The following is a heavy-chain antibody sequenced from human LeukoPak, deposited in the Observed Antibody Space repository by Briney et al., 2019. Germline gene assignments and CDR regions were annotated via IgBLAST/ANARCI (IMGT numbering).Heavy chain of an antibody. D-gene: IGHD3-10*01. CDR3: ARVLNPWFGEFAFDY. Sequence: PSETLSLTCTVSGGSLSSYYWSWIRQPPGKGLEWIGYIYYSGSTNHNPSLKSRLTISIDTSKNQISLKLTSVTAADTAVYHCARVLNPWFGEFAFDYWGQGTLVTVSS. J-gene: IGHJ4*02. CDR2: IYYSGST. V-gene: IGHV4-59*01. CDR1: GGSLSSYY.